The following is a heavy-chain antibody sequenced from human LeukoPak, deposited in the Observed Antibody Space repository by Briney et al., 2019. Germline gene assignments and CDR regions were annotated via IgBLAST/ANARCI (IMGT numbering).Heavy chain of an antibody. V-gene: IGHV4-34*01. CDR3: ARGMTSFDY. J-gene: IGHJ4*02. CDR2: INHSGST. CDR1: GGSISGYY. Sequence: SETLSLTCTVSGGSISGYYWSWIRQPPGKGLEWIGEINHSGSTNYNPSLKSRVTISVDTSKNQFSLKLSSVTAADTAVYYCARGMTSFDYWGQGTLVTVSS.